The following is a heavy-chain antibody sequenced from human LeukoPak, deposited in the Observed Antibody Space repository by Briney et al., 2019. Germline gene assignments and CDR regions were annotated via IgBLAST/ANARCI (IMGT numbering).Heavy chain of an antibody. D-gene: IGHD1-1*01. J-gene: IGHJ3*02. V-gene: IGHV4-4*09. Sequence: KPSDTLSLICTVCGGPISSYYWSWIRQPPGKALEWIGYIYTSGSNNYNPSLKSRVTITVNTPKNQFSLTLASVTAADTAVYYRAKGVQLELSFYIWGQGTMGTVSS. CDR3: AKGVQLELSFYI. CDR1: GGPISSYY. CDR2: IYTSGSN.